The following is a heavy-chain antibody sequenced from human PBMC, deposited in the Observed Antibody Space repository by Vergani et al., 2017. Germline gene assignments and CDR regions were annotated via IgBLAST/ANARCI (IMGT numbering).Heavy chain of an antibody. CDR1: GYSFNSYG. D-gene: IGHD4-23*01. Sequence: QVQLVQSGAEMKKPGASVNVSCKTSGYSFNSYGINWVRQAPGQGLEWMGWMNPNSGNTGYAQKFQGRVTMTRNTSISTAYMELSSLRSEDTAVYYCARGSGNLDYWGQGTLVTVSS. J-gene: IGHJ4*02. V-gene: IGHV1-8*01. CDR3: ARGSGNLDY. CDR2: MNPNSGNT.